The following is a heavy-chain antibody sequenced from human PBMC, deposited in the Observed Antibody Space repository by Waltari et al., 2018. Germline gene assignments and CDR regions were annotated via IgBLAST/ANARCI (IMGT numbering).Heavy chain of an antibody. CDR1: GGSISSGSYS. J-gene: IGHJ4*02. CDR2: IYTSGST. V-gene: IGHV4-61*09. Sequence: QVQLQESGPGLVKPSQTLSLTCTVSGGSISSGSYSWSWLRQPAGKGLEWIGYIYTSGSTNYNPSLKSRVTISVDTSKNQFSLKLSSVTAADTAVYYCARAVVVAATPYFDYWGQGTLVTVSS. D-gene: IGHD2-15*01. CDR3: ARAVVVAATPYFDY.